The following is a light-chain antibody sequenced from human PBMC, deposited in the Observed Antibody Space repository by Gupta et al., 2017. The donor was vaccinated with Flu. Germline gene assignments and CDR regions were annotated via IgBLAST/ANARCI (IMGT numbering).Light chain of an antibody. CDR1: QSISSW. CDR2: EAS. CDR3: QQDNSSSFA. J-gene: IGKJ4*01. V-gene: IGKV1-5*03. Sequence: DIQITQATSTLSASVGDRVTITCRASQSISSWLAWYQQKPGKAPKLLIYEASRLESGVPSRFSGSGSGTEFTLTISRLRPEDFATYYCQQDNSSSFAVGGGTKVEIK.